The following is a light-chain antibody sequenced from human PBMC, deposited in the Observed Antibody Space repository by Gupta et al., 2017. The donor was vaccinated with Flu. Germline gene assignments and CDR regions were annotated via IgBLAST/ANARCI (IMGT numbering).Light chain of an antibody. Sequence: PATLVLSTGERATLSCRASQSILYQLAWYQQKPGQAPRLLICDASNTAAGIPARFSGSGSGTDFTLTISSLEPEDSAVYYCQQRCGRPRTFGGGTKVEIK. CDR1: QSILYQ. J-gene: IGKJ4*01. CDR2: DAS. CDR3: QQRCGRPRT. V-gene: IGKV3-11*01.